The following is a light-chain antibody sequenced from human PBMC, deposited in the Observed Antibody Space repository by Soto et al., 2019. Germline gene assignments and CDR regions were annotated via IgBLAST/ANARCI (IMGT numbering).Light chain of an antibody. J-gene: IGKJ1*01. CDR3: QQYGSSPLWT. Sequence: EIVLTHSPGSLSLSPVDRATLSCRASQSVGGNVAWYQQIPGQPPKLLIFGASSRATGIPDRFSGSGSGTDFTLTISRLEPEDFAVYYCQQYGSSPLWTFGQGTKVDIK. CDR1: QSVGGN. CDR2: GAS. V-gene: IGKV3-20*01.